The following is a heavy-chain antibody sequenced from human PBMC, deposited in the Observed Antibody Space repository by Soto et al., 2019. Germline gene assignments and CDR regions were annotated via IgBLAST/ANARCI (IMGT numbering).Heavy chain of an antibody. Sequence: GASVKVSCKASGNTVPNYAIHWVRQAPGQRLEWMGWINGGNGNTYYSEHFQGRVTFTADESTSTAYMELSSLRSEDTAVYYCARPIQYYFDTSAQSAWFDPWGQGTLVTVSS. CDR3: ARPIQYYFDTSAQSAWFDP. V-gene: IGHV1-3*01. D-gene: IGHD3-22*01. CDR1: GNTVPNYA. J-gene: IGHJ5*02. CDR2: INGGNGNT.